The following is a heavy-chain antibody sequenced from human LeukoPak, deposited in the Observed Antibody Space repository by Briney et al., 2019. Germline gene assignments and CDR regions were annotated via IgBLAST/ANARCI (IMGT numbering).Heavy chain of an antibody. CDR3: ARDPPGAVRGYDSY. CDR1: GFTVSSNY. J-gene: IGHJ4*02. V-gene: IGHV3-53*01. CDR2: IYSGGST. D-gene: IGHD5-12*01. Sequence: GGSLRLSCTASGFTVSSNYMSWVRQAPGKGLEWVSVIYSGGSTYYADSVKGRFTISRDNSKNTLYLQMNSLRAEDTAVYYCARDPPGAVRGYDSYWGQGTLVTVSS.